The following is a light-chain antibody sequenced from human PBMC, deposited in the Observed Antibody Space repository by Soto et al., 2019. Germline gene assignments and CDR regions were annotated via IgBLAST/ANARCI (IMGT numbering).Light chain of an antibody. J-gene: IGKJ1*01. V-gene: IGKV3-15*01. CDR3: QQYNNWPPRP. Sequence: EIVMTQSPATLSVSPGERATLSCRASQSVSSNLAWYQQKPGQAPRLLIYGASTRATGIPARFSGSGSGTEFTLTISSLQSEDFAVYYCQQYNNWPPRPFGPGTKVEIK. CDR1: QSVSSN. CDR2: GAS.